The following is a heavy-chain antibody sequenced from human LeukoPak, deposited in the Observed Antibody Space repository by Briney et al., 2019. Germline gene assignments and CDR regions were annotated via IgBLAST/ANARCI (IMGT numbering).Heavy chain of an antibody. Sequence: GESLRLSCAASGFTFDNDWMNWDRQAPGKGLEWVANMVDDGNKKNYVDSVKGRFTISRDNVKSSLYLQMNSLRVEDTAVYYCARGRGIALWGQGTLVTVSS. CDR3: ARGRGIAL. J-gene: IGHJ4*02. CDR1: GFTFDNDW. D-gene: IGHD6-13*01. CDR2: MVDDGNKK. V-gene: IGHV3-7*01.